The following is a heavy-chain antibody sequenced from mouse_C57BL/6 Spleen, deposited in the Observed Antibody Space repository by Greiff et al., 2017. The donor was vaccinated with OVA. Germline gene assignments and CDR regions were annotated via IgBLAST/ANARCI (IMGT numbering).Heavy chain of an antibody. CDR2: ISYDGSN. D-gene: IGHD1-1*01. CDR3: AREEYYGSSYPSWFAY. Sequence: EVKLVESGPGLVKPSQSLSLTCSVTGYSITSGYYWNWIRQFPGNKLEWMGYISYDGSNNYNPSLKNRISITRDTSKNQFFLKLNSVTTEDTATYYCAREEYYGSSYPSWFAYWGQGTLVTVSA. V-gene: IGHV3-6*01. J-gene: IGHJ3*01. CDR1: GYSITSGYY.